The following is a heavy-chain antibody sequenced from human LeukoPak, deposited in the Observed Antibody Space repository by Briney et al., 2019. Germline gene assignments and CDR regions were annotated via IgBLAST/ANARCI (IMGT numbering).Heavy chain of an antibody. D-gene: IGHD3-22*01. CDR1: GFTFSSYS. Sequence: GGSLRLSCAASGFTFSSYSFNWVRQAPGKGLEWVSSINTVASYIYYADSVRGRFTISRDDAENSLWLQMNGLRAEDSAVYYCARLRRNSDRSGFYYYYDNWGQGTLVTVSS. CDR2: INTVASYI. J-gene: IGHJ4*02. CDR3: ARLRRNSDRSGFYYYYDN. V-gene: IGHV3-21*01.